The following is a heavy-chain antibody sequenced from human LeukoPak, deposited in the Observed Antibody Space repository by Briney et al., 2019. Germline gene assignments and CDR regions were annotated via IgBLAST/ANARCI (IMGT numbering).Heavy chain of an antibody. CDR2: IKKDGSEK. V-gene: IGHV3-7*01. J-gene: IGHJ4*02. CDR1: EFSVGSNY. Sequence: GGSLRLSCAASEFSVGSNYMTWVRQAPGKGLEWVANIKKDGSEKYYVDSVKGRFTISRDNAKTSLYLQMNSLRAEDTAVYYCARDLSGVTGYTYGRGIDYWGQGTLVTVSS. CDR3: ARDLSGVTGYTYGRGIDY. D-gene: IGHD5-18*01.